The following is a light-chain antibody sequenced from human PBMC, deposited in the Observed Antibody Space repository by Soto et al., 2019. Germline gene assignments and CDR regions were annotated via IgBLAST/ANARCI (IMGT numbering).Light chain of an antibody. CDR1: QTISTH. Sequence: DIQMTQSPSSLSASVGDRVTITCRASQTISTHLNLYQQKPGKAPKLLIYAASTLQSGVPSRFSGSGSGTDFTLTINSLQPEDFETYYCQQSLTIPYTFGQGTKLEIK. CDR3: QQSLTIPYT. CDR2: AAS. V-gene: IGKV1-39*01. J-gene: IGKJ2*01.